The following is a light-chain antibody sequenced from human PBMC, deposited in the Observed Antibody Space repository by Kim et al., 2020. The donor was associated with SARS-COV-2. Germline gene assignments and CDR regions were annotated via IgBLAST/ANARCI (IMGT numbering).Light chain of an antibody. CDR1: QDISNY. J-gene: IGKJ5*01. Sequence: SVGDRVTITCQASQDISNYLNWYQQKPGKAPKLLIYDASNLETGVPPRFSGSGSGTDFTFTISSLQPEDIATYYCQQYDNLLSITFGQGTRLEIK. CDR3: QQYDNLLSIT. CDR2: DAS. V-gene: IGKV1-33*01.